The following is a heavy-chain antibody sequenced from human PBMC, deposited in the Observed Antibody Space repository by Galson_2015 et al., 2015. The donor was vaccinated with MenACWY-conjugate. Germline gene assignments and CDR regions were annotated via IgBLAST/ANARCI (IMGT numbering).Heavy chain of an antibody. Sequence: CAISGDSVSSNSATWTWFRQSPAGGLEWLGRTYYRSKWNIDYAVSMESRITINPDTSRNQFSLQLNSVTPEDAAVYYCAKYGAYVPPHNYRGVDVWGQGTTVIVSS. CDR1: GDSVSSNSAT. D-gene: IGHD4-17*01. J-gene: IGHJ6*01. V-gene: IGHV6-1*01. CDR3: AKYGAYVPPHNYRGVDV. CDR2: TYYRSKWNI.